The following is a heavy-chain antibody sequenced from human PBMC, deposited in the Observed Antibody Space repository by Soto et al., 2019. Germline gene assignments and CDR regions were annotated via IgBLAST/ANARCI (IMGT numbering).Heavy chain of an antibody. D-gene: IGHD6-13*01. J-gene: IGHJ3*02. CDR1: GFSLSTSGVG. CDR3: AHRRMKQQLRTPDDAFDI. Sequence: SGPTLVNPTQTLTLTCTFSGFSLSTSGVGVGWIRQPPGKALEWLALIYWDDDKRYSPSLKSRLTITKDTSKNQVVLTMTNMDPVDTATYYCAHRRMKQQLRTPDDAFDIWGQGTMVTVSS. CDR2: IYWDDDK. V-gene: IGHV2-5*02.